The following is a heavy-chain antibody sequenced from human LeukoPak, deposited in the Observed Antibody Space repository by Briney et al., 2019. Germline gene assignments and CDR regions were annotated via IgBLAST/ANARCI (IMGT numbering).Heavy chain of an antibody. Sequence: GASVKVSCKASGYTFTGYYMHWVRQAPGQGLEWMGWINPNSGGTNYAQKFQGRVTMTRDTSISTAYMELSRLRSDDTAVYYCARDLIRDFWSGYPYYFDYWGQGTPVTVSS. V-gene: IGHV1-2*02. CDR2: INPNSGGT. CDR1: GYTFTGYY. D-gene: IGHD3-3*01. CDR3: ARDLIRDFWSGYPYYFDY. J-gene: IGHJ4*02.